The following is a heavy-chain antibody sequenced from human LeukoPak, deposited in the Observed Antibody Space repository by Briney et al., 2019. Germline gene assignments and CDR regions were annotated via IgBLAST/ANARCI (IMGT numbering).Heavy chain of an antibody. CDR1: GFTFSSYA. D-gene: IGHD3-10*01. Sequence: GGSLRLFCAASGFTFSSYAMSWVRQAAGKGLDWVSAISCNGGSTYYADSVKGRFTISRDNSKNTLYLQMNSLRAEDTAVYYCANGGSVLLWFGEFDYWGQGTLVTVSS. CDR3: ANGGSVLLWFGEFDY. CDR2: ISCNGGST. J-gene: IGHJ4*02. V-gene: IGHV3-23*01.